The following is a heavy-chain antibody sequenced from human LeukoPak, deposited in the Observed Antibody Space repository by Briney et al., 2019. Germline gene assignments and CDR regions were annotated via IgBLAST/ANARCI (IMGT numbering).Heavy chain of an antibody. CDR1: GFTFSGFS. J-gene: IGHJ4*02. CDR3: ARDGDSYNKPAYYFDY. CDR2: FEPDDGET. Sequence: AGSVKLSCTVSGFTFSGFSMHWVRQAPGKGLEWVGGFEPDDGETIYAQKFQGRVTMTDDTSTDTAYMELSSLRSKDTAVYYCARDGDSYNKPAYYFDYWGQGTLVTVSS. D-gene: IGHD5-24*01. V-gene: IGHV1-24*01.